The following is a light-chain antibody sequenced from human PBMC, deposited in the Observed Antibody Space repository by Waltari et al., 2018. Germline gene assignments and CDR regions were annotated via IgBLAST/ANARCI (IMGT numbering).Light chain of an antibody. CDR1: QSVSSSY. CDR3: QQYGSSPLFT. CDR2: GAS. J-gene: IGKJ3*01. V-gene: IGKV3-20*01. Sequence: EIVLTQSPGTLSLSPGERAPLSCRASQSVSSSYLAWYQQKPGQAPRLLIYGASSRATGIPDRFSGSGSGTDFTLTISSLEPEDFAVYYCQQYGSSPLFTFGPGTKVDIK.